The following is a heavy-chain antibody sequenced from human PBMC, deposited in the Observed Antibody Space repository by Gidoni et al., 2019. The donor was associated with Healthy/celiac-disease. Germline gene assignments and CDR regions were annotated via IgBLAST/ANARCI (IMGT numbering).Heavy chain of an antibody. D-gene: IGHD3-16*01. CDR3: ARDYGITLGAFDY. Sequence: EVQLVESGGGLVQPGGSLSLSCAASGFTFSSYWMSWVRQAPGKGLEWVANIKQDGSEKYYVDSVKGRFTISRDNAKNSLYLQMNSLRAEDTAVYYCARDYGITLGAFDYWGQGTLVTVSS. V-gene: IGHV3-7*03. CDR2: IKQDGSEK. CDR1: GFTFSSYW. J-gene: IGHJ4*02.